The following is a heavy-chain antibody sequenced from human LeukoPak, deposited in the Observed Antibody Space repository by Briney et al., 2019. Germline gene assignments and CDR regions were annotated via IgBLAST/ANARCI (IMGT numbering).Heavy chain of an antibody. Sequence: ASVKVSCKASGGTFSSYAISWVRQAPGQGLEWMGGIIPIFGTANYAQKFQGRVTITTDESTSTAYMELSSLRSEDTAVYYCAFQGGSGSHPTYYYYMDVWGKGITVTVSS. J-gene: IGHJ6*03. D-gene: IGHD3-10*01. CDR3: AFQGGSGSHPTYYYYMDV. CDR1: GGTFSSYA. V-gene: IGHV1-69*05. CDR2: IIPIFGTA.